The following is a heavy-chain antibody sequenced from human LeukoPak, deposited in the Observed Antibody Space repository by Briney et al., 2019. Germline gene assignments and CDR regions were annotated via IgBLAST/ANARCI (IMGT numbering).Heavy chain of an antibody. J-gene: IGHJ4*02. CDR2: NSNSGGYT. Sequence: PGGSLRLSCAASGFTLSNYYMSWIRQARGKGLEWISYNSNSGGYTNYADSVKGRFTISRDNAKNSLYLQMNSLRAEDTAVYYCARDRGVHYDSSGYYDYWGQGTLVTVSS. V-gene: IGHV3-11*05. CDR1: GFTLSNYY. CDR3: ARDRGVHYDSSGYYDY. D-gene: IGHD3-22*01.